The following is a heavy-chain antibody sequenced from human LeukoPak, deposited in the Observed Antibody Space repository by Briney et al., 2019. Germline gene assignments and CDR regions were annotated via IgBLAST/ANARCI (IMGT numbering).Heavy chain of an antibody. J-gene: IGHJ4*02. CDR3: ARLLVITGTTGSDY. V-gene: IGHV1-2*07. D-gene: IGHD1-7*01. CDR1: GYAFSGGY. CDR2: INPNNGDA. Sequence: ASVKVSCKTSGYAFSGGYDIYWVRQAPGQGLECMGWINPNNGDANYGHKFRGRVTMTRDTSISTAYMEVNVVTFDDTAVYYCARLLVITGTTGSDYWGQGTLVTVSS.